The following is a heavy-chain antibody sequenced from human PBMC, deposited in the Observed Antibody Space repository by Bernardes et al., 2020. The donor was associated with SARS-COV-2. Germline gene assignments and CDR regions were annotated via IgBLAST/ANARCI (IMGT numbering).Heavy chain of an antibody. CDR3: AGSSCGIDCYIAGLRSSDYGMDV. CDR2: MDSSARA. V-gene: IGHV4-39*01. CDR1: GGSISSSNYD. Sequence: SETLSLTGTVSGGSISSSNYDWGWPRQRRGNGLEWIVSMDSSARAYHNRARQTRVTEAVNTTKNQFSLRLSFVTAADTAVYYCAGSSCGIDCYIAGLRSSDYGMDVWGQGTTVTVSS. J-gene: IGHJ6*02. D-gene: IGHD2-21*02.